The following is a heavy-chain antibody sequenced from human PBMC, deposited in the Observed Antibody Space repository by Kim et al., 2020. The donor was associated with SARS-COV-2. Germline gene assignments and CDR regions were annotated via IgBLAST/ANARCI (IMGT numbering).Heavy chain of an antibody. J-gene: IGHJ5*01. D-gene: IGHD3-16*01. V-gene: IGHV4-59*08. CDR1: GGSISNNV. CDR3: ARHLAASETFYAFDS. Sequence: SETLSLTCSVSGGSISNNVWSWIRQSPERGLEWIAYISSSGFTGYNSFLKSRSFILVDTSTNQFSLNLGSVTAADTAIYFCARHLAASETFYAFDSWGQGIQVTVSS. CDR2: ISSSGFT.